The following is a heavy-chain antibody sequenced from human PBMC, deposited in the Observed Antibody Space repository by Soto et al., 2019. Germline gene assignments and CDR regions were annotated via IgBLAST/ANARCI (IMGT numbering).Heavy chain of an antibody. D-gene: IGHD3-16*01. J-gene: IGHJ2*01. CDR3: ARGLWNFDL. CDR1: GFTFSDYY. V-gene: IGHV3-11*01. Sequence: QVQLVESGGGLVKPGGSLRLSCAASGFTFSDYYMSWIRQAPGRGLQWVSYIRTSGSTMYYADSVKGRFTVSRDNAKNSLYLRMNCLRAEDTAVYYCARGLWNFDLWGRGTLVTVSS. CDR2: IRTSGSTM.